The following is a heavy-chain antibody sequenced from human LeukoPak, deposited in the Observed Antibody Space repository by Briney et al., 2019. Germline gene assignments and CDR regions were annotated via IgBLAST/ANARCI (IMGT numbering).Heavy chain of an antibody. D-gene: IGHD4-11*01. CDR3: ARGFYSNYYYGMDV. V-gene: IGHV4-34*01. Sequence: GSLRLSCAASEFTFSSYSMNWVRQPPGKGLEWIGEINHSGSTNYNPSLKSRVTISVDTSKNQFSLKLSSVTAADTAVYYCARGFYSNYYYGMDVWGQGTTVTVSS. CDR1: EFTFSSYS. CDR2: INHSGST. J-gene: IGHJ6*02.